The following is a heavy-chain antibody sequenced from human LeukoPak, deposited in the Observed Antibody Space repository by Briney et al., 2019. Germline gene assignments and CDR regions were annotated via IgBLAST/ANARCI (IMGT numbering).Heavy chain of an antibody. CDR1: GGSFSGYY. Sequence: SETLSLTCAVYGGSFSGYYWSWIRQPPGKGLEWIGEINHSGSTNYNSSLKSRVTISVDTSKNQFSLKLSSVTAADTAVYYCARLPYYYDSSGYYYFSFDYWGQGTLVTVSS. CDR2: INHSGST. D-gene: IGHD3-22*01. CDR3: ARLPYYYDSSGYYYFSFDY. J-gene: IGHJ4*02. V-gene: IGHV4-34*01.